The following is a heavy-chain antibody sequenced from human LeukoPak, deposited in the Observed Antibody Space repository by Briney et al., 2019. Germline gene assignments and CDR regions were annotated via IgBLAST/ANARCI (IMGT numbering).Heavy chain of an antibody. D-gene: IGHD6-13*01. J-gene: IGHJ4*02. Sequence: GGSLRLSCAASGFTFSNFAMTWVRQAPGKGLEWVSSIVGSSSTYYADSLKGRFTISRDNAKNSLYLQMNSLRAEDTAVYYCARIGAGSSRDYWGQGSLVTVSS. CDR1: GFTFSNFA. V-gene: IGHV3-21*01. CDR2: IVGSSST. CDR3: ARIGAGSSRDY.